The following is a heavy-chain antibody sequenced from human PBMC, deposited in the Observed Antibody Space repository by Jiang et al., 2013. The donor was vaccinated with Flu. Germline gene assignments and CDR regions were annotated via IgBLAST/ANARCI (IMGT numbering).Heavy chain of an antibody. J-gene: IGHJ4*02. V-gene: IGHV5-51*01. CDR3: ARQGVSGSYNFYLGY. Sequence: GAEVKKPGESLKISCKGSGYSFTSYWIGWVRQMPGKGLEWMGIIYPGDFDTRYSPSFQGQVTISADKSISTAYLQWSSLKASDTAMYYCARQGVSGSYNFYLGYWGQGTLVTVSS. CDR1: GYSFTSYW. CDR2: IYPGDFDT. D-gene: IGHD1-26*01.